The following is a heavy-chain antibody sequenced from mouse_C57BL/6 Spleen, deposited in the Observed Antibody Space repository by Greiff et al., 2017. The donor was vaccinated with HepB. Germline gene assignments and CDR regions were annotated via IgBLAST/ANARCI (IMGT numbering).Heavy chain of an antibody. J-gene: IGHJ3*01. CDR1: GYSFTGYY. CDR2: INPSTGGT. CDR3: AIDYDWFAY. D-gene: IGHD2-4*01. Sequence: VQLKESGPELVKPGASVKISCKASGYSFTGYYMNWVKQSPEKSLEWIGEINPSTGGTTYNQKFKAKATLTVDKSSSTAYMQLKSLTSDDSAVYYCAIDYDWFAYWGQGTLVTVSA. V-gene: IGHV1-42*01.